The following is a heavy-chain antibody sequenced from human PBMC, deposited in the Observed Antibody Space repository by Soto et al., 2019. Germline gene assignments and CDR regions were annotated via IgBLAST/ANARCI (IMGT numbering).Heavy chain of an antibody. V-gene: IGHV4-39*01. Sequence: SETLSLTCTVSGGSISSSSYYWGWIRQPPGKGLEWIGSIYYSGSTYYNPSLKSRVAISVDTSKNQFSLKLSSVTAADTAVYYCARHKKVTIFGVVTWFDPWGQGTLVTVSS. CDR3: ARHKKVTIFGVVTWFDP. CDR2: IYYSGST. J-gene: IGHJ5*02. D-gene: IGHD3-3*01. CDR1: GGSISSSSYY.